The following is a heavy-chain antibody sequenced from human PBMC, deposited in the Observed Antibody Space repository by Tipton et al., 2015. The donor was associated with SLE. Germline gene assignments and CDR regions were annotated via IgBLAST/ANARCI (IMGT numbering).Heavy chain of an antibody. J-gene: IGHJ6*03. V-gene: IGHV4-39*07. CDR3: SRETEDTGSIHSRDYIYYYYYVDV. CDR2: LYYSGNT. Sequence: TLSLTCTVSGGSIRSSRHFWGWIRQPPGKGLEWIGVLYYSGNTYYNPSLKSPVTLSIDTSKNQFSLKMRSVTAADTAVYYCSRETEDTGSIHSRDYIYYYYYVDVWGQGTTVTVSS. CDR1: GGSIRSSRHF. D-gene: IGHD3-16*01.